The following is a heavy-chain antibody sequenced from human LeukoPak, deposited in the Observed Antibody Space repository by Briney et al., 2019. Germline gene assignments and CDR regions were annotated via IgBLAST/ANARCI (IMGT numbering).Heavy chain of an antibody. Sequence: GGSLRLSCAASGFTFSDYYINWIRQAPGKGLEWLSYISGNGRFIGYADSVKGRFTISRDNAQNLLYLQMNSLRAEDTAIYYCARDLNTGMDVWGRGTTVTVSS. CDR2: ISGNGRFI. CDR3: ARDLNTGMDV. CDR1: GFTFSDYY. V-gene: IGHV3-11*01. D-gene: IGHD2/OR15-2a*01. J-gene: IGHJ6*02.